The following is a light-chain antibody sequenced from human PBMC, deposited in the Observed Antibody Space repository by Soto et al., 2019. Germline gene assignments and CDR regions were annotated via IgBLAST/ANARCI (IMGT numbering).Light chain of an antibody. J-gene: IGKJ1*01. V-gene: IGKV3-11*01. CDR2: DAS. CDR3: QQFDRSLPSWT. Sequence: EIVLTQSPATLSLSPGERATLSCRASQSVSSYLAWYQQKPGQAPRLLIYDASNRATGIPARFSGSGSGTDFTLTISSLEPEDFAVYYCQQFDRSLPSWTFGQGTKVE. CDR1: QSVSSY.